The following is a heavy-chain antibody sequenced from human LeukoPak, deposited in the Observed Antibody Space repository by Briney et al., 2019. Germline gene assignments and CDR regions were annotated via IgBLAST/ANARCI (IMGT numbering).Heavy chain of an antibody. J-gene: IGHJ5*02. Sequence: ASVKVSCKASGYTFTSYGISWVRQAPGQGLEWMGWMNPNSGNTGYAQKFQGRVTMTRNTSISTAYMELSSLRSEDTAVYYCARGLWGGYCSGGSCLGFDPWGQGTLVTVSS. CDR2: MNPNSGNT. D-gene: IGHD2-15*01. CDR1: GYTFTSYG. V-gene: IGHV1-8*02. CDR3: ARGLWGGYCSGGSCLGFDP.